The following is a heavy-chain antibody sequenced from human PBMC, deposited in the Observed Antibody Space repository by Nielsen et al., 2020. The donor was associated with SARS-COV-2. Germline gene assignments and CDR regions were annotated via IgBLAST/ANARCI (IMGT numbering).Heavy chain of an antibody. V-gene: IGHV1-46*01. Sequence: ASVKVSCKASGYTFTSYYMHWVRQAPGQGLEWMGIINPSGGSTSYAQKFQGRVTMTRDTSTSTVYMELRSLRSDDTAVYYCARTSRDITIFGVVIRLGCWGQGTLVTVSS. CDR2: INPSGGST. D-gene: IGHD3-3*01. J-gene: IGHJ4*02. CDR3: ARTSRDITIFGVVIRLGC. CDR1: GYTFTSYY.